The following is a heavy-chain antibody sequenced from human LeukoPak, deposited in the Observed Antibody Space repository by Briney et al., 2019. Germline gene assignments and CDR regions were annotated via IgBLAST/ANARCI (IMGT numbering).Heavy chain of an antibody. CDR1: GFTFSSYA. CDR2: ISGSGGST. CDR3: AKGPSRGSLNWFDP. V-gene: IGHV3-23*01. Sequence: GGSLRLSCAASGFTFSSYAMSWVRQAPGRGLEWVSAISGSGGSTYYADSVKGRFTISRDNSKNTLYLQMNSLRAEDTAVYYCAKGPSRGSLNWFDPWGQGTLVTVSS. J-gene: IGHJ5*02.